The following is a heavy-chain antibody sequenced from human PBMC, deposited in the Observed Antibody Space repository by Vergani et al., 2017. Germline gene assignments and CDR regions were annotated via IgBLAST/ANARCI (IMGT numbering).Heavy chain of an antibody. CDR2: ISGSGGST. V-gene: IGHV3-23*01. CDR1: GFTFSSYA. Sequence: EVQLLESGGGLVQPGGSLRLSCAASGFTFSSYAMSWVRQAPGKGLEWVSAISGSGGSTYYADSVKGRFTISRDKSKNTLYLQMNSLRAEDTAVYYCAKAVYSSYYYYYYYMDVWGKGTTVTVSS. D-gene: IGHD6-6*01. J-gene: IGHJ6*03. CDR3: AKAVYSSYYYYYYYMDV.